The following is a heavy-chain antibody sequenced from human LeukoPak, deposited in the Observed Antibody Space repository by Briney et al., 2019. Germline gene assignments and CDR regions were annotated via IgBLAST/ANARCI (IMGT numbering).Heavy chain of an antibody. J-gene: IGHJ4*02. CDR3: ASEMYSSGIN. CDR1: GFTFDDYA. D-gene: IGHD6-19*01. Sequence: PGGSLRLSCAASGFTFDDYAMTWVSQAPGKGLVWVSRINSDGSSTSYADSVKGRFTISRDNAKNTLYLQMNSLRAEDTAVYYCASEMYSSGINWGQGTLVTVSS. V-gene: IGHV3-74*01. CDR2: INSDGSST.